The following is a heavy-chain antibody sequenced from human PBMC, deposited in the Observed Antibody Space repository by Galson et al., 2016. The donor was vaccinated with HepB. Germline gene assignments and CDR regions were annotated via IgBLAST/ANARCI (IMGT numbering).Heavy chain of an antibody. CDR3: ARGSYDFSLDN. CDR2: VYDSGTT. J-gene: IGHJ4*02. D-gene: IGHD3/OR15-3a*01. V-gene: IGHV4-30-2*01. CDR1: GGSFSSDVYS. Sequence: TLSPTCAVSGGSFSSDVYSWTWIRQPPGKGLEWIGYVYDSGTTYSNPSPRSRLTISLDKSKNQFSLRLSSVTAADTAVYYCARGSYDFSLDNWGQGTLVTVSS.